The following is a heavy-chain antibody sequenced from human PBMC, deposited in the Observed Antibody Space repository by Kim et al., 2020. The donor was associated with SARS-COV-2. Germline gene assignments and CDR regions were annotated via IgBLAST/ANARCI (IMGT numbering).Heavy chain of an antibody. Sequence: GGSLRLSCAASGFTFSSYSMNWVRQAPGKGLEWVSSISSSSSYIYYADSVKGRFTISRDNAKNSLYLQMNSLRAEDTAVYYCASERQYYDILTGYPNYYYYCMDVWGQGTTVTVSS. V-gene: IGHV3-21*01. CDR2: ISSSSSYI. CDR1: GFTFSSYS. D-gene: IGHD3-9*01. J-gene: IGHJ6*02. CDR3: ASERQYYDILTGYPNYYYYCMDV.